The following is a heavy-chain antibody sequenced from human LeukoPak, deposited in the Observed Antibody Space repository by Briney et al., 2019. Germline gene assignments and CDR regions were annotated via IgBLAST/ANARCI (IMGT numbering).Heavy chain of an antibody. V-gene: IGHV1-69*05. CDR1: GGTFSSYA. CDR2: IIPIFGTA. Sequence: SVKVSCKASGGTFSSYAISWVRQAPGQGLEWMGGIIPIFGTANYAQKFQGRVTITTDESTSTAYMELSSLRSEDTAVYYCARVGDGLNDAFDIWGQGTMVTVSS. CDR3: ARVGDGLNDAFDI. D-gene: IGHD5-24*01. J-gene: IGHJ3*02.